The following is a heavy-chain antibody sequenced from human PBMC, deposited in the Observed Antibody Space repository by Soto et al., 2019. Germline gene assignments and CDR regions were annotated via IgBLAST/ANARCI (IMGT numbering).Heavy chain of an antibody. CDR2: TSYDGSDK. CDR1: GFTFRRYV. Sequence: QVQLVESGGGVVQPGTSLRVSCVGSGFTFRRYVIHWVRQAPGKGLEWVALTSYDGSDKYYDDSVRVRFTISRDNSRNTVDLQMDSLRLEDTALYYCARWGTTGGLDVWGQGTLVSV. V-gene: IGHV3-30*19. D-gene: IGHD3-16*01. CDR3: ARWGTTGGLDV. J-gene: IGHJ1*01.